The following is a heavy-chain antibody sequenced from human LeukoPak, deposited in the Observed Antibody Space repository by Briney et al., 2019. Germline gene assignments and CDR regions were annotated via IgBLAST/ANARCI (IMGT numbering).Heavy chain of an antibody. D-gene: IGHD4-17*01. CDR1: GFTFSSHSMN. CDR2: IYYSGST. V-gene: IGHV4-39*01. CDR3: ARRSYGDYVLGAFGTDY. J-gene: IGHJ4*02. Sequence: GSLRLSCVASGFTFSSHSMNWVRQPPGKGLEWIGSIYYSGSTYYNPSLKSRVTISVDTSKNQFSLKLSSVTAADTAVYYCARRSYGDYVLGAFGTDYWGQGTLVTVSS.